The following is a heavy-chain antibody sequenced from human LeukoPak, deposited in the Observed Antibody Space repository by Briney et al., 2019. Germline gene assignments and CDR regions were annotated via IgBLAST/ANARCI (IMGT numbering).Heavy chain of an antibody. CDR2: INHSGST. V-gene: IGHV4-34*01. CDR1: GGSFSGYY. D-gene: IGHD2-2*01. CDR3: ARDYSLGYCSSTSCYGTDWYFDL. Sequence: ETLSLTCAVYGGSFSGYYWSWIRQPPGKGLEWIGEINHSGSTNYNPSLKSRDTISVDTAKNQFSLKLSSVTAADTAVYYCARDYSLGYCSSTSCYGTDWYFDLWGRGTLVTVSS. J-gene: IGHJ2*01.